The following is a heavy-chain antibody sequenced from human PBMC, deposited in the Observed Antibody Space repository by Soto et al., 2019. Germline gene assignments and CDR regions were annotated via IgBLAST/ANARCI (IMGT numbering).Heavy chain of an antibody. V-gene: IGHV3-33*01. Sequence: GGSLRLSCAASGFTFSTYGMHWVRQAPGKGLEWVAIIWYDGSNKHYADSVKGRFTISRDNSKNTLYLQMNSLRADDTAVYYCAWGNAVTKSYSYYYGMDVWGQGTTVTVSS. D-gene: IGHD3-16*01. CDR1: GFTFSTYG. CDR2: IWYDGSNK. CDR3: AWGNAVTKSYSYYYGMDV. J-gene: IGHJ6*02.